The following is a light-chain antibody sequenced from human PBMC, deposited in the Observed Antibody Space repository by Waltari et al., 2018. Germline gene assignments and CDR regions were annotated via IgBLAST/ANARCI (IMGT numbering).Light chain of an antibody. Sequence: DIQMTQSPSSLSASAGDTVTLTCQASQGIGNNLNWYQQKPGKAPNLLIFRASSLQSGIPSRFSGSGSGTDFTLIISSLQPEDFATYYCQQGYSDPYSFGQGTKVEIK. V-gene: IGKV1-39*01. J-gene: IGKJ2*03. CDR2: RAS. CDR3: QQGYSDPYS. CDR1: QGIGNN.